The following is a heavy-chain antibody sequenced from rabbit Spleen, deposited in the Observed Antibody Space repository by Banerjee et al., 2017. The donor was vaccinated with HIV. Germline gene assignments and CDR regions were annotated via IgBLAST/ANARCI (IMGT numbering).Heavy chain of an antibody. CDR3: TRDAAGREDFNL. D-gene: IGHD4-2*01. CDR1: GFSFSSNW. Sequence: LEESGGGLVKPGGTLTLTCTVSGFSFSSNWICWVRQAPGKGLEWIACIDTSYGDTDYANWPKGRFTISKTSSTTVTLQLTSLTVADTATYFCTRDAAGREDFNLWGPGTLVTVS. J-gene: IGHJ4*01. CDR2: IDTSYGDT. V-gene: IGHV1S45*01.